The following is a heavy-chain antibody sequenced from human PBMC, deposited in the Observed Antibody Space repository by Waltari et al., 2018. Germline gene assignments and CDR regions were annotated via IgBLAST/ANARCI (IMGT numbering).Heavy chain of an antibody. Sequence: EVQLVESGGGLVQPGGSLRLSCAASGFTFSFYWMTWVRQAPGKGLEWVANIKQDGSQKDYVDSVKGRFTISGDNAKNSLYLQMSSLRAEDTAVYYCARGLGDSSSWVTAMVSVFDYWGQGTLVTVST. D-gene: IGHD5-18*01. CDR1: GFTFSFYW. V-gene: IGHV3-7*01. CDR2: IKQDGSQK. J-gene: IGHJ4*02. CDR3: ARGLGDSSSWVTAMVSVFDY.